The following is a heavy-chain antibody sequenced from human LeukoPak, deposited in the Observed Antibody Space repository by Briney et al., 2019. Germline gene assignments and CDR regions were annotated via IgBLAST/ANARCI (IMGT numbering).Heavy chain of an antibody. J-gene: IGHJ4*02. CDR1: GGFISTYH. D-gene: IGHD1-20*01. V-gene: IGHV4-59*08. Sequence: SETLSLTCTVSGGFISTYHWNWIRQPPGKGLEWIGEIYYNGNTNYNYNPSLKSRVSISVDTSNNQFSLKLSYVTAADTAVYYCACVTGLYYFDFWGQGTLVTVSS. CDR2: IYYNGNT. CDR3: ACVTGLYYFDF.